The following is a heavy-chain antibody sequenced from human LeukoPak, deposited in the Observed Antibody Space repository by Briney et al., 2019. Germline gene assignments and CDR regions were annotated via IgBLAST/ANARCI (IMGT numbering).Heavy chain of an antibody. D-gene: IGHD7-27*01. J-gene: IGHJ4*02. V-gene: IGHV3-48*01. CDR3: ATINWGRLGY. CDR1: GFTLSNYN. CDR2: ISSSSSPI. Sequence: GGSLRLSCAASGFTLSNYNMNWVRQAPGKGLEWVSYISSSSSPIYYADSVKGRFTISRDNAKNSLYLQMDSLRAEDTAVYYCATINWGRLGYWGQGTLVTVSS.